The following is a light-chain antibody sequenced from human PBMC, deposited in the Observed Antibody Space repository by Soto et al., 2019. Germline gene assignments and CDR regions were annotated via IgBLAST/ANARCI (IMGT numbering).Light chain of an antibody. CDR3: QQYGSSPPYT. J-gene: IGKJ2*01. V-gene: IGKV3-20*01. CDR1: QSISSSY. CDR2: GAS. Sequence: EIILTQSPGILSLSPGERATLSCRASQSISSSYIAWYQQRPGQAPRLLIYGASNRATGIPDRFSASGSKTDFTLTSSRLEPEDFAVYYCQQYGSSPPYTFVQGTKLEIK.